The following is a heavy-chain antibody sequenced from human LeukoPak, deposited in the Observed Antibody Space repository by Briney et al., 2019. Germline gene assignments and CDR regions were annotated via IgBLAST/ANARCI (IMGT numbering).Heavy chain of an antibody. Sequence: SQTLSLTRTVAAPSTGSRSYYWGWIREPPGKGLEWFGSIYYSGSTYYNPSLKSRVTISVDTSKNQFSLKLSSVTAADTAVYYCAIRGSSWQRSFFDYWGQGTLVTVSS. D-gene: IGHD6-13*01. CDR1: APSTGSRSYY. J-gene: IGHJ4*02. V-gene: IGHV4-39*07. CDR2: IYYSGST. CDR3: AIRGSSWQRSFFDY.